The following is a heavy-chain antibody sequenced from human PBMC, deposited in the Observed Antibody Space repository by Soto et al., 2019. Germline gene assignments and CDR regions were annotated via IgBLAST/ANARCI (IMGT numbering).Heavy chain of an antibody. J-gene: IGHJ4*02. D-gene: IGHD1-26*01. CDR3: ARVRGSYLDQFDY. CDR1: GYTFTSYY. V-gene: IGHV1-46*01. Sequence: ASVKVSCKASGYTFTSYYMHWVRQAPGQGLEWMGIINPSGGSTSYAQKFQGRVTMTRDTSTSTVYMELSSMRSEDTAVYYCARVRGSYLDQFDYWGQGTLVTVS. CDR2: INPSGGST.